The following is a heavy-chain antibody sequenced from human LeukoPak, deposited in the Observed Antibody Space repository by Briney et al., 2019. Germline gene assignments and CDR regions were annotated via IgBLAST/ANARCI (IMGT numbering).Heavy chain of an antibody. J-gene: IGHJ4*02. CDR1: GGSFSGYY. CDR3: ARGLRRDYYGSGSYRGGHSD. D-gene: IGHD3-10*01. V-gene: IGHV4-34*01. Sequence: SETLSLTCAVYGGSFSGYYWCWIRQPPGKGLEWIGEINHSGSTNYNPSLKSRVTISVDTSKNQFSLKLSSVTAADTAVYYCARGLRRDYYGSGSYRGGHSDWGQGTLVTVSS. CDR2: INHSGST.